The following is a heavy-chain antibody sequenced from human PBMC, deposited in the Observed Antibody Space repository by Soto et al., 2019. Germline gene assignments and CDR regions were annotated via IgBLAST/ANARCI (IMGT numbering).Heavy chain of an antibody. Sequence: EVQLLESGGALVQPGGSLRLSCEASGFTYVKYAMSWVRQAPGKGLEWVSDISGDAGRTFYADSVKGRFTISRDNSKNTVYLQMNSLRVEDTAVYYCVKDTVVVINGGDFDYWGQGTLVTVSS. CDR2: ISGDAGRT. CDR1: GFTYVKYA. J-gene: IGHJ4*02. V-gene: IGHV3-23*01. D-gene: IGHD3-22*01. CDR3: VKDTVVVINGGDFDY.